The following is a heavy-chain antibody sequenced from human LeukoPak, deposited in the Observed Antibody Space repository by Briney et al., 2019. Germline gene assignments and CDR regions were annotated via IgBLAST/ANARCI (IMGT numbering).Heavy chain of an antibody. V-gene: IGHV3-30*04. D-gene: IGHD6-19*01. Sequence: PGGSLRLSCAASGFTFSSYAMHWVRQAPGRGLEWVAVISYDGSNKYYADSVKGRFTISRDNSKNTLYLQMNSLRAEDTAVYYCARESSGWFFLPYYYYGMDVWGQGTTVTVSS. CDR3: ARESSGWFFLPYYYYGMDV. CDR2: ISYDGSNK. CDR1: GFTFSSYA. J-gene: IGHJ6*02.